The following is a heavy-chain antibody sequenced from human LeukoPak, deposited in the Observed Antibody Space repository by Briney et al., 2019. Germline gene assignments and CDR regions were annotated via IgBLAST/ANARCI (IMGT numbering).Heavy chain of an antibody. V-gene: IGHV3-7*01. CDR2: IKQDGSEK. D-gene: IGHD6-13*01. J-gene: IGHJ4*02. Sequence: GGSLRLSCAASGFTFSSYWMSWVRQAPGKGLEWVANIKQDGSEKYYVDSVKGRFTISRDNAKNSLYLQMNSLRAEATAGYYCARDERAAAPGIKGGPFDYWGQESLVTVSS. CDR3: ARDERAAAPGIKGGPFDY. CDR1: GFTFSSYW.